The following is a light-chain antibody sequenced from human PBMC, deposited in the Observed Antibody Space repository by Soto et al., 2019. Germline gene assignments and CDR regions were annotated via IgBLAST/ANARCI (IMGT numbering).Light chain of an antibody. Sequence: QSALTQPASVPGSPGQSITISGTGTASDVGGYNYVSWYQQHPCKAPKLMIHAVSNRPSGISSRFSGSKSGNTASLTISWLQSEDEADYFCCSYTSRTTYVFGTGTKVTLL. CDR3: CSYTSRTTYV. CDR2: AVS. V-gene: IGLV2-14*01. J-gene: IGLJ1*01. CDR1: ASDVGGYNY.